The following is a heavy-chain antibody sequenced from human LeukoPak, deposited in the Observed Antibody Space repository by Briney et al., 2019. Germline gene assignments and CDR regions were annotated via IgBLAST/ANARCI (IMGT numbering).Heavy chain of an antibody. CDR3: ARDTLTDDAFDI. CDR1: GFTFSDYA. J-gene: IGHJ3*02. D-gene: IGHD7-27*01. CDR2: ISYDGSDK. Sequence: GRSLRLSCAASGFTFSDYAMHWVRQAPGKGLEWVAVISYDGSDKYSADSVKGRSTISRDNDKNTLYLQMNSLRAEDTAVYYCARDTLTDDAFDIWGQGTMVTVSS. V-gene: IGHV3-30*04.